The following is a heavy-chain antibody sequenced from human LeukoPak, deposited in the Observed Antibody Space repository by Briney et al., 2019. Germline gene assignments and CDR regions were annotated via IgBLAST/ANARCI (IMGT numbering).Heavy chain of an antibody. Sequence: SETLSLTCAVYGGSFSGYYWSWIRQPPGKGLEWIGEINHSGSTNYNPSLKSRVTISVDTSKNQSSLKLSSVTAADTAVYYCARPRNCSSTSCYTDFDYWGQGTLVTVSS. CDR3: ARPRNCSSTSCYTDFDY. CDR2: INHSGST. V-gene: IGHV4-34*01. J-gene: IGHJ4*02. D-gene: IGHD2-2*02. CDR1: GGSFSGYY.